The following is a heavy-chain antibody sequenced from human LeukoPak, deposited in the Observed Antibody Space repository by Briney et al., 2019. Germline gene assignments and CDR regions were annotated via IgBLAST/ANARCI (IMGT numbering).Heavy chain of an antibody. J-gene: IGHJ5*02. Sequence: SETLSLTCAVYGGPFSGYYWSWIRQPPGKGLEWSGEINHSGSTKYNPSLKSRVTISVDTSKNQFSLKLSSVTAADTAVYYCARALMTTSSWFDPWGQGTLVTVSS. D-gene: IGHD4-11*01. CDR2: INHSGST. V-gene: IGHV4-34*01. CDR1: GGPFSGYY. CDR3: ARALMTTSSWFDP.